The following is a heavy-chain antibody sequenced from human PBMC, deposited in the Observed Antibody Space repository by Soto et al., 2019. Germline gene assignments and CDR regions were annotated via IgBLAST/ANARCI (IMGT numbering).Heavy chain of an antibody. Sequence: GGSLRLSCAASGFTFSSYAMSWVRQAPGKGLEWVSAISGSGGSTYYADSVKGRFTISRDNSKNTLYLQMNSLRAEDTAVYYCAKGYGDYGDYYGMDVWGQGTTVTVSS. CDR3: AKGYGDYGDYYGMDV. CDR2: ISGSGGST. V-gene: IGHV3-23*01. CDR1: GFTFSSYA. D-gene: IGHD4-17*01. J-gene: IGHJ6*02.